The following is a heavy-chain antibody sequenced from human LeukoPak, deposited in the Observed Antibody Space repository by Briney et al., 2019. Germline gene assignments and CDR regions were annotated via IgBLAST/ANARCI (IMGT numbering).Heavy chain of an antibody. CDR1: GFTFSSYS. J-gene: IGHJ4*02. CDR3: ARLTYDILTGYYTDY. V-gene: IGHV3-48*04. CDR2: ISSSSSTI. Sequence: GGSLRLSCAASGFTFSSYSMNWVRQAPGKGLEWVSYISSSSSTIYYADSVKGRFTISRDNAKNSLYLQMNSLRAGDTAVYYCARLTYDILTGYYTDYWGQGTLVTVSS. D-gene: IGHD3-9*01.